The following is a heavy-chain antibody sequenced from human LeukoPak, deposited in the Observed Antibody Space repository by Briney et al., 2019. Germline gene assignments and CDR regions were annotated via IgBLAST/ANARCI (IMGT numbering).Heavy chain of an antibody. CDR3: ARAGSGGSFDL. CDR1: VYTFTGYY. CDR2: IHPNTGGT. Sequence: ASVKVSCKASVYTFTGYYMHWVRQAPGQGLEWLGWIHPNTGGTNYAQKFQGRVTMTRDTSISTAYMDLSRLRSDDPAVYYCARAGSGGSFDLWGQGTLVTVSS. V-gene: IGHV1-2*02. J-gene: IGHJ5*02. D-gene: IGHD3-10*01.